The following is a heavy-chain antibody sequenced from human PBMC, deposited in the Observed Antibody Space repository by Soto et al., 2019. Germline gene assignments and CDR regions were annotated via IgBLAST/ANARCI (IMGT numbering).Heavy chain of an antibody. D-gene: IGHD7-27*01. CDR1: GYTFTAYY. CDR3: ARDTAPSGDSAFDA. Sequence: GASVKVSCKASGYTFTAYYIHWVRQAPGQGLEWMGWISPNSGDTYYAQNFQGWVTMTRDTSITTAYMELSSLKSDDTAVYYCARDTAPSGDSAFDAWGQGTVVTVSS. CDR2: ISPNSGDT. J-gene: IGHJ3*01. V-gene: IGHV1-2*04.